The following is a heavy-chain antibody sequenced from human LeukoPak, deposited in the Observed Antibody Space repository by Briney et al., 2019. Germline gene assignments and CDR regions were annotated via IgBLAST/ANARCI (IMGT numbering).Heavy chain of an antibody. CDR1: GFTFSSYW. CDR2: IKQDGSEK. Sequence: GGSLRLSCVASGFTFSSYWMGWVRQAPGKGLEWVANIKQDGSEKYYVDSVRGRFTISTDNAKNLLYLQMNSLRVEDTAVYYCTRDQDWGQGTLVTVSS. V-gene: IGHV3-7*01. J-gene: IGHJ4*02. CDR3: TRDQD.